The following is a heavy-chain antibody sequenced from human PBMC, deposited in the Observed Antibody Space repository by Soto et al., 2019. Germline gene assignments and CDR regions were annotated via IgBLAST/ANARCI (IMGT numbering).Heavy chain of an antibody. Sequence: PGESLKISCKGSGYSFTSYWIGWVRQMPGKGLEWMGIIYPGDSDTRYSPSFQGQVTISADKSISTAYLQWSSLKASDTAMYYCARLNGGEYSSPYYGILTGYSYYFDYWGQGTLVTVSS. J-gene: IGHJ4*02. CDR1: GYSFTSYW. D-gene: IGHD3-9*01. V-gene: IGHV5-51*01. CDR3: ARLNGGEYSSPYYGILTGYSYYFDY. CDR2: IYPGDSDT.